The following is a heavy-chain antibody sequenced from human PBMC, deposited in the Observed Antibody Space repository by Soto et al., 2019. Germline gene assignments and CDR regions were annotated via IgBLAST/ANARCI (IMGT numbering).Heavy chain of an antibody. CDR1: GFTFSSYA. D-gene: IGHD5-18*01. J-gene: IGHJ4*02. Sequence: PGGSLRLSCAASGFTFSSYAMHWVRQAPAKGLEWVAVISYDGSNKYYADSVKGRFTISRDNSKNTLYLQMNSLRAEDTAVYYCARDKYSRDPFDYWGQGTLVTVSS. CDR3: ARDKYSRDPFDY. V-gene: IGHV3-30-3*01. CDR2: ISYDGSNK.